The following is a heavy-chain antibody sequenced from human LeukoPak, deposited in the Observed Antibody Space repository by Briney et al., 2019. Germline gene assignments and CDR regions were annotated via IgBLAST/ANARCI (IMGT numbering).Heavy chain of an antibody. J-gene: IGHJ4*02. Sequence: PGGSLRLSCAASGFTFSSYWMHWVRQAPGKGLEWVAVISYDGSNKYYADSVKGRFTISRDNSKNTLYLQMNSLRAEDTAVYYCARGDDSWYYFDYWGQGTLVTVSS. CDR1: GFTFSSYW. D-gene: IGHD6-13*01. CDR2: ISYDGSNK. CDR3: ARGDDSWYYFDY. V-gene: IGHV3-30*03.